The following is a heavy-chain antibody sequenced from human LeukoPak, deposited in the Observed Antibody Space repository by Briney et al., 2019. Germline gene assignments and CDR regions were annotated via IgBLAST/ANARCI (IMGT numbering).Heavy chain of an antibody. CDR3: ARELVEPTAMGVGGGRGYNWFDP. CDR1: GGSISSYY. CDR2: IYYSGST. Sequence: SETLSLTCTISGGSISSYYWSWIRQPPGKGLEWIGYIYYSGSTNYNPSLRSRVTISVDASKNQFSLKLSSVTAADTAVYFCARELVEPTAMGVGGGRGYNWFDPWGQGTLVTVSS. V-gene: IGHV4-59*01. D-gene: IGHD2-2*01. J-gene: IGHJ5*02.